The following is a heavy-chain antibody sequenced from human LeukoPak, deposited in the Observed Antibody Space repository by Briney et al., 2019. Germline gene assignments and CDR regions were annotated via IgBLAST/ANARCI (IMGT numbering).Heavy chain of an antibody. D-gene: IGHD7-27*01. CDR1: GFTFSTFA. V-gene: IGHV3-48*01. CDR3: ARDHRWGFDY. CDR2: IRSRDRTI. Sequence: QAGGSLRLSCAASGFTFSTFAMIWVRQAPGKGLEWVSYIRSRDRTIYYADSVKGRFTISTDNAENSLYLQMNSLRTEDTAVYYCARDHRWGFDYWGRGTLVTVSS. J-gene: IGHJ4*02.